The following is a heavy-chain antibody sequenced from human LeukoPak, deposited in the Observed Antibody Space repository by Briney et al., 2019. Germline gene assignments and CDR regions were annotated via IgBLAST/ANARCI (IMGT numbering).Heavy chain of an antibody. D-gene: IGHD3-22*01. CDR1: GGSISSGDYY. CDR2: IYYSGST. J-gene: IGHJ4*02. Sequence: SETLSLTCNVSGGSISSGDYYWSWIRQPPGKGLEWIGFIYYSGSTYYNPSLESRVTISVDTSKNQFSLKLSSVTAADTAVYYCAGRGYYDSSGYLDYWGQGTLVTVSS. CDR3: AGRGYYDSSGYLDY. V-gene: IGHV4-30-4*01.